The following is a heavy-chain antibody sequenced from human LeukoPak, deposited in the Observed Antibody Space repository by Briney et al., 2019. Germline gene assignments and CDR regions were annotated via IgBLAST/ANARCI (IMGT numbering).Heavy chain of an antibody. CDR3: AKDLFSNWFDP. CDR2: ISGSGGST. J-gene: IGHJ5*02. V-gene: IGHV3-23*01. CDR1: GFTFSNYA. Sequence: PGGSLRLSCAASGFTFSNYAMSWVRQAPGKGLECVSTISGSGGSTYYADSVKGRFTISRDNSKNTLYLQMNSLRAEDTAVYYCAKDLFSNWFDPWGQGTLVTVSS. D-gene: IGHD3-10*02.